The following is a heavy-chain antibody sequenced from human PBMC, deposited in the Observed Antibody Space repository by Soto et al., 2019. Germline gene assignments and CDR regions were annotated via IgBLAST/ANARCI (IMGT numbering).Heavy chain of an antibody. Sequence: QVQLVESGGGVVQPGRSLRLSCAASGFTFSSYAMHWVRQAPGKGLEWVAVISYDGSNKYYADSVKGRFTISRDNAKNSLYLQMNSLRAEDTAIYYCARDNGRGSSTSYYFDYWGQGTLVTVSS. CDR2: ISYDGSNK. CDR1: GFTFSSYA. V-gene: IGHV3-30-3*01. J-gene: IGHJ4*02. CDR3: ARDNGRGSSTSYYFDY. D-gene: IGHD2-8*01.